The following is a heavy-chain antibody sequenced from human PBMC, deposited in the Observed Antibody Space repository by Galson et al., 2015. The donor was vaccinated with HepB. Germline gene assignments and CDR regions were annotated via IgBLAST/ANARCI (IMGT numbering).Heavy chain of an antibody. D-gene: IGHD4-17*01. Sequence: SLRLSCATSGFTFSSYSMNWVRQAPGRGLEWVSYISSSSSTIYYADSVKGRFTISRDNAKNSLYLQMNSLRAEDTAVYYCARAPGWGAKNYGDNPDYWGQGTLVTVSS. CDR1: GFTFSSYS. J-gene: IGHJ4*02. CDR2: ISSSSSTI. V-gene: IGHV3-48*01. CDR3: ARAPGWGAKNYGDNPDY.